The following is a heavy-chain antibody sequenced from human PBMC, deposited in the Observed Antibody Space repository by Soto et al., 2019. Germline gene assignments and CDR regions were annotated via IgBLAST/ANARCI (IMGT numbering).Heavy chain of an antibody. V-gene: IGHV1-69*12. CDR3: ARDNARPQLGGIYYYILDV. J-gene: IGHJ6*02. D-gene: IGHD2-2*01. CDR1: GGTFRTAA. CDR2: IMPVFRTP. Sequence: QVQLEQSGAEVKKPGSSVKVSCKASGGTFRTAAVSWLRQAPGHGLEWMGGIMPVFRTPDYAQKFHGRVTITADDSTSTAYMELSGLRSDDTAVYYCARDNARPQLGGIYYYILDVWGQGTTITVSS.